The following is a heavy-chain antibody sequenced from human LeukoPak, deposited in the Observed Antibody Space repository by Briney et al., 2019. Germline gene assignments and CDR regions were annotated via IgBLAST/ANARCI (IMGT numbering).Heavy chain of an antibody. CDR1: GFTFSSYA. CDR2: ISWNSGSI. CDR3: AKGQTPYYYYGMDV. V-gene: IGHV3-9*01. Sequence: GGSLRLSCAASGFTFSSYAMSWVRQAPGKGLEWVSGISWNSGSIGYADSVKGRFTISRDNAKNSLYLQMNSLRAEDTALYYCAKGQTPYYYYGMDVWGQGTTVTVSS. J-gene: IGHJ6*02.